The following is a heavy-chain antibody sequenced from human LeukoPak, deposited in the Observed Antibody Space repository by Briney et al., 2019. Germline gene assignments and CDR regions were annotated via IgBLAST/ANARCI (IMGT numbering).Heavy chain of an antibody. D-gene: IGHD2-2*02. V-gene: IGHV3-21*01. Sequence: GGSLRLSCEVSGFTFSNYAMSWVRQAPEKGLEWVASIDASGRYIYYGDSVKGRFTISKDNAQNSLYLQMNSLRAEDTAVYYCATVPGYCDSTTCYSRMDVWGQGTTVTVSS. CDR3: ATVPGYCDSTTCYSRMDV. CDR2: IDASGRYI. J-gene: IGHJ6*02. CDR1: GFTFSNYA.